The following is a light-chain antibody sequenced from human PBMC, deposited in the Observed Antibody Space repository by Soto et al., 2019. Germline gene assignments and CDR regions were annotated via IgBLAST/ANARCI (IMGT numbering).Light chain of an antibody. V-gene: IGKV1-5*01. Sequence: RLTQSPSSLSASVGDTVTISCRASQDISTYLAWYQQKPGKAPTLLIFGASSLHNGVPPRLAGSGSGSEFTLTSNRLQPDDFATYFCQHYTLYSAPFGQGTRV. CDR3: QHYTLYSAP. CDR1: QDISTY. J-gene: IGKJ5*01. CDR2: GAS.